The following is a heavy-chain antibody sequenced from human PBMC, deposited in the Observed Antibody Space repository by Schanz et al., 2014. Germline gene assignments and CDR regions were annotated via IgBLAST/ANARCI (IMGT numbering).Heavy chain of an antibody. Sequence: QVQLRESGPGLVKPSETLSLTCSVSGGSISSRSYYWGWIRQPPGKGLEWIGNIDYDGNAYYNPSPRGQVPMSVDISKAQFPLKVPSVTAADTAVYFCARRGRAFDTWGHGTMVTVSS. V-gene: IGHV4-39*01. CDR3: ARRGRAFDT. CDR1: GGSISSRSYY. CDR2: IDYDGNA. J-gene: IGHJ3*02.